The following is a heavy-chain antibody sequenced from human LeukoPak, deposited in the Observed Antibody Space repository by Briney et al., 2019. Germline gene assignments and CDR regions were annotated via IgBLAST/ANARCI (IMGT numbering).Heavy chain of an antibody. CDR3: AKHSRGSFRGASAFDY. V-gene: IGHV3-30*02. J-gene: IGHJ4*02. Sequence: GGSLRLSCAASGFTFSSYGMHWVRQAPGKGLEWVAFIRYDGSNKYYADSVKGRFIISRDNSKNTLYLQMNSLRAEDTAAYYCAKHSRGSFRGASAFDYWGQGTVVTVSS. CDR1: GFTFSSYG. CDR2: IRYDGSNK. D-gene: IGHD1-26*01.